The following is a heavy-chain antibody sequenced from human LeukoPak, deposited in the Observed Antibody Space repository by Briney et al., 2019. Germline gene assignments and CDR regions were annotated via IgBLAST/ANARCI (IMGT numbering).Heavy chain of an antibody. V-gene: IGHV3-23*01. CDR3: AKGNQYNYGYSSFFY. CDR1: GFTFSSYA. J-gene: IGHJ4*02. Sequence: GGSLRLSCAASGFTFSSYAMSWVRQAPGKGLEWVSVISGSGDSTYYADSVKGRLTISRDNSKNTLYLQMSSLRAEDTAVYYCAKGNQYNYGYSSFFYWGLGTLVTVSS. D-gene: IGHD5-18*01. CDR2: ISGSGDST.